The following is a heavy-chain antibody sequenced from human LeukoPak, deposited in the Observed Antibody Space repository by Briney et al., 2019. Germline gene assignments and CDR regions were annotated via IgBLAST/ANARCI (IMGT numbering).Heavy chain of an antibody. CDR3: ARYGGDYSNAFDI. CDR2: IYSGGST. J-gene: IGHJ3*02. CDR1: GFTFSNVY. V-gene: IGHV3-66*01. D-gene: IGHD2-21*01. Sequence: PGGSLRLACAASGFTFSNVYMSWVRQAPGKGLEWVSVIYSGGSTNYADSVKGRFTISRDTSKNTLYLQMNSLRGEDTAVYYCARYGGDYSNAFDIWGQGTMVTVSS.